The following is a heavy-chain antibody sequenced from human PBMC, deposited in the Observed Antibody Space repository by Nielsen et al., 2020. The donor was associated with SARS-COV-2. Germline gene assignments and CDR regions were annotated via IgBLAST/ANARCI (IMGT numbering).Heavy chain of an antibody. V-gene: IGHV3-9*01. CDR3: AKAPNPNWFDP. CDR1: GFTFDDYA. Sequence: SLKISCAASGFTFDDYAMHWVRQAPGKGLEWVSGISWNSGSIGYADSVKGRFTISRDNAKNSLYLQMNSLRAEDTALYYCAKAPNPNWFDPWGQGTLVTVSS. CDR2: ISWNSGSI. J-gene: IGHJ5*02.